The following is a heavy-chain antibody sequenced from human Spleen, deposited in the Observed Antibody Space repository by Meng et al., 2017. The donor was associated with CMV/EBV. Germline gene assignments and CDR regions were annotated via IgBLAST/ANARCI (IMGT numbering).Heavy chain of an antibody. Sequence: GESLKISCAASGFTFSSYGMHWVRQAPGKGLEWVAFIQYDGSNNYYADSVKGRFTISRDNSKNTLYLQMNSLRVEDTAVYYCVKGAGWTFDYWGQGTLVTVSS. J-gene: IGHJ4*02. V-gene: IGHV3-30*02. CDR2: IQYDGSNN. CDR3: VKGAGWTFDY. CDR1: GFTFSSYG. D-gene: IGHD1-14*01.